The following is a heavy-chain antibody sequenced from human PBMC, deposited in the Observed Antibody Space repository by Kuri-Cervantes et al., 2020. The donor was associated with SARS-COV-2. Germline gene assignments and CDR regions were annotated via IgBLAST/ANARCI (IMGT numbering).Heavy chain of an antibody. CDR3: AKGDRAATPGYYYYGMDV. J-gene: IGHJ6*02. D-gene: IGHD2-15*01. Sequence: GGSLTLSCVASGFNVSRKYMNWVRQAARKGLEWVSIIYSGGSKYYADSVKGRFTISRDNSKNPLYLQMNSLRAEDTAVYYCAKGDRAATPGYYYYGMDVWGQGTTVTVSS. V-gene: IGHV3-53*01. CDR2: IYSGGSK. CDR1: GFNVSRKY.